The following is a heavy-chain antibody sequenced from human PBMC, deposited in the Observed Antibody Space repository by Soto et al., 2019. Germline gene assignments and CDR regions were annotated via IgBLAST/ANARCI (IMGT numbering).Heavy chain of an antibody. D-gene: IGHD6-19*01. CDR1: GYTLTELS. CDR2: FDPEDGET. Sequence: ASVKVSCKVSGYTLTELSMHWVRQAPGKGLEWMGGFDPEDGETIYAQKFQGRVTMTEDTSTDTAYMELSSLRSEDTAVYYCATVPLKQWLVQFDYWGQGTLVTVSS. CDR3: ATVPLKQWLVQFDY. J-gene: IGHJ4*02. V-gene: IGHV1-24*01.